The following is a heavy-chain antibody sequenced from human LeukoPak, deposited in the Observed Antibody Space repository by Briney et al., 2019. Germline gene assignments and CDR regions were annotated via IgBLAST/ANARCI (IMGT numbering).Heavy chain of an antibody. CDR2: LYSGGEI. CDR1: GFTVSTNY. J-gene: IGHJ2*01. V-gene: IGHV3-53*01. CDR3: ARDRAPPTSWYFDL. D-gene: IGHD3-10*01. Sequence: PGGSLRLSCAVSGFTVSTNYMSWVRQAPGKGLEWVSILYSGGEIYYADSVKGRFTISRDNSRNTLYLQMNTLRVEDSAVYYCARDRAPPTSWYFDLWGRGTLVTVSS.